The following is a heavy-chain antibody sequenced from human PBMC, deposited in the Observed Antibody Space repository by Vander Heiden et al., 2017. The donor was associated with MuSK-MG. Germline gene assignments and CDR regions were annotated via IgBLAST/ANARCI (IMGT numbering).Heavy chain of an antibody. CDR1: GGSLSSGGYY. CDR3: ARRPRVYDILTGYYPGTYDY. V-gene: IGHV4-31*03. CDR2: IYYSGST. D-gene: IGHD3-9*01. Sequence: QVQLQESGPGLVKPSQTLSLTCPVSGGSLSSGGYYWGWIRQHPGKGLEWIGYIYYSGSTYYNPSLKSRVTISVDTSKNQFSLKLSSVTAADTAVYYCARRPRVYDILTGYYPGTYDYWGQGTLVTVSS. J-gene: IGHJ4*02.